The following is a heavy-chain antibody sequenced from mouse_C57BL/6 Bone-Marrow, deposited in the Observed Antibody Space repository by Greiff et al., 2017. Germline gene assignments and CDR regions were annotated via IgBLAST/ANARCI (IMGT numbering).Heavy chain of an antibody. CDR3: ARRYYYGRSYYAMDY. J-gene: IGHJ4*01. CDR1: GYTFTSYW. Sequence: VQLQQPGAELVKPGASVKLSCKASGYTFTSYWMHWVKQRPGQGLEWIGMIHPNSGSTNYNEKFKSKATLTVDKSSSTAYMQLSSLTSEDTAVYYGARRYYYGRSYYAMDYWGQGTSVTVSS. V-gene: IGHV1-64*01. CDR2: IHPNSGST. D-gene: IGHD1-1*01.